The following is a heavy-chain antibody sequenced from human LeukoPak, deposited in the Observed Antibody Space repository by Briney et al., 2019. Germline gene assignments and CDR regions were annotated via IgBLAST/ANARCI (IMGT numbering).Heavy chain of an antibody. V-gene: IGHV4-31*03. CDR3: ARGFGGSYRNWFDP. J-gene: IGHJ5*02. CDR1: GGSISSGGYY. CDR2: IYYNGST. Sequence: SETLSLTCTVSGGSISSGGYYWSWIRQHPGKGLEWIGYIYYNGSTYYNPSLKSRVTISVDTSKNQFSLKLSSVTAADTAVYYCARGFGGSYRNWFDPWGQGTLVTVSS. D-gene: IGHD1-26*01.